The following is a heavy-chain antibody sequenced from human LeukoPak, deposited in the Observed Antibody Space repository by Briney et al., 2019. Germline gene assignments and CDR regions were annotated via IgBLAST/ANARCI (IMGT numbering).Heavy chain of an antibody. CDR3: AAWYNWNYEGAFDI. D-gene: IGHD1-7*01. CDR1: GFTFSSYS. J-gene: IGHJ3*02. V-gene: IGHV3-21*01. Sequence: GGSLRLSCAASGFTFSSYSMNWVRQAPGKGLEWVSSISSSSSYIYYADSVKGRFTISRDNAKNSLYLQMNSLRAEDTAVNYCAAWYNWNYEGAFDIWGQGTMVTVSS. CDR2: ISSSSSYI.